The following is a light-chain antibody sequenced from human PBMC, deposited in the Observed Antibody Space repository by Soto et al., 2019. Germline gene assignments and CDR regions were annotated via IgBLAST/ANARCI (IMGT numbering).Light chain of an antibody. V-gene: IGLV2-14*01. CDR1: SSDVGGYKY. CDR2: EVT. Sequence: QSVLTQPASVSGSPGQSITISCTGTSSDVGGYKYVSWYQQHPGKVPKLMIYEVTNRPSGVSSRFSGSKSGNTASLTISGLQAEDEADYYCTSYKSSSTYVFGTGTKVTVL. CDR3: TSYKSSSTYV. J-gene: IGLJ1*01.